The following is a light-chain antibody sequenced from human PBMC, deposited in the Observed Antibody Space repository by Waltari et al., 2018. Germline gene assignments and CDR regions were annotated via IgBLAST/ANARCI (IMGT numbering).Light chain of an antibody. V-gene: IGLV3-9*01. CDR3: QVWDSSTAV. CDR2: RDK. CDR1: NIGGKS. J-gene: IGLJ7*01. Sequence: SYDLTQPRSVSVALGQTARITRGGNNIGGKSVHWYQQKPGQAPLLVIYRDKNRPSRIPERFSGSNSENTATLTITGAQGADEADYYCQVWDSSTAVFGGGTQLTVL.